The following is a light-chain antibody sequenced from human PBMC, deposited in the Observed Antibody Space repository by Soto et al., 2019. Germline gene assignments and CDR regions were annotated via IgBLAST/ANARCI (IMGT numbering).Light chain of an antibody. CDR3: QQSYSTPRT. CDR2: KAS. Sequence: IQKTHSPSTQSRSLLDRLTRHCRASQTISSWLAWYQQKPGKAPKLLIYKASSLESGVPSRFSGSGSGTDFTLTISSLQPEDFATYYCQQSYSTPRTLGQGTEVDIK. CDR1: QTISSW. J-gene: IGKJ1*01. V-gene: IGKV1-5*03.